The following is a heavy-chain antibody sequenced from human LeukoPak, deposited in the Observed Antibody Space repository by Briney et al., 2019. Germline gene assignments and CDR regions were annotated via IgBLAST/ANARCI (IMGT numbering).Heavy chain of an antibody. D-gene: IGHD3-3*01. CDR3: ARESKYYDFWSGYYRPTSSFDY. CDR2: IYTSGST. V-gene: IGHV4-4*07. Sequence: PSETLSLTCTASGGSISSYYWSWIRQPAGKGLEWIGRIYTSGSTNYNPSLKSRVTMSVDTSKNQFSLKLSSVTAADTAVYYCARESKYYDFWSGYYRPTSSFDYWGQGTLVTVSS. CDR1: GGSISSYY. J-gene: IGHJ4*02.